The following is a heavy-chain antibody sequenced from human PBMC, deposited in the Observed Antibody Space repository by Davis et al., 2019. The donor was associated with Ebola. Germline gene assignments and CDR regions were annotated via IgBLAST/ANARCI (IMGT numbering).Heavy chain of an antibody. CDR3: ARGKRGSLWNGYLLTYYFYGLDV. Sequence: LRPSCAVPGASLNRGGQSWNCIRQPPGKGLEWSGNILPSGTTHYHPSLHSRVTMSLDTSKNPFSLRLSSMTAADTAVDFCARGKRGSLWNGYLLTYYFYGLDVWGNGTTVTVSS. V-gene: IGHV4-30-4*07. D-gene: IGHD1-1*01. CDR2: ILPSGTT. J-gene: IGHJ6*04. CDR1: GASLNRGGQS.